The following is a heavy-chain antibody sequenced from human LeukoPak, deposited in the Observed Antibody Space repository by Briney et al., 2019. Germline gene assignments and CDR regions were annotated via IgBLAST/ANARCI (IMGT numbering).Heavy chain of an antibody. CDR1: GGSISSYY. CDR2: IYYSGST. V-gene: IGHV4-59*01. D-gene: IGHD3-22*01. Sequence: PSETPSLTCTVSGGSISSYYWSWIRQPPGKGLEWIGYIYYSGSTNYNPSPKIRVTISVDTSKNQFSLKLSSVTAADTAVYYCARVEGKDYESSGYYRYWGQGTLVTVSS. J-gene: IGHJ4*02. CDR3: ARVEGKDYESSGYYRY.